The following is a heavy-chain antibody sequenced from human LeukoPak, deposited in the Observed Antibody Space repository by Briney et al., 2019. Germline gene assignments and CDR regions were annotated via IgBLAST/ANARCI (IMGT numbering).Heavy chain of an antibody. CDR1: GYTFISNY. CDR3: AREFTYSFDSSGYSLGLDH. D-gene: IGHD3-22*01. V-gene: IGHV1-46*01. J-gene: IGHJ5*02. CDR2: INPAGGST. Sequence: GASAKASCKASGYTFISNYIHWVRQAPGQGLEWMGIINPAGGSTSYAQKFQGRVTMTRDTSTSTVFMELSSLTSEDTAVYYCAREFTYSFDSSGYSLGLDHWGQGTLVTVSS.